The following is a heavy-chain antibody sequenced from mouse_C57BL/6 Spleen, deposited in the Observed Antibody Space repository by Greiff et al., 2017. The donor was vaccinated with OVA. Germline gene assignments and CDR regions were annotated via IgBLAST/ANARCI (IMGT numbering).Heavy chain of an antibody. J-gene: IGHJ2*01. CDR1: GFTFSSYA. CDR3: ASSYYSNYGFDY. V-gene: IGHV5-4*03. CDR2: ISDGGSYT. D-gene: IGHD2-5*01. Sequence: EVKLMESGGGLVKPGGSLKLSCAASGFTFSSYAMPWVRQTPEKRLEWVATISDGGSYTYYPDNVKGRFTISRDNAKNNLYLQMSHLKSEDTAMYYCASSYYSNYGFDYWGQGTTLTVSS.